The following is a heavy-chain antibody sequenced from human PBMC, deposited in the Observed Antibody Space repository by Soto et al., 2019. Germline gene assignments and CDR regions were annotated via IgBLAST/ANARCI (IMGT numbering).Heavy chain of an antibody. Sequence: QVQLVESGGGVVQPGRSLRLSCAASGFTFSSYGMHWVRQAPGKGLEWVAVIWYDGSNKYYADSVKGRFTISRDNSKNTLYLQMNSLRAEDTAVYYCARAALLWFGELCYWGQGTLVTVSS. CDR3: ARAALLWFGELCY. CDR1: GFTFSSYG. CDR2: IWYDGSNK. J-gene: IGHJ4*02. D-gene: IGHD3-10*01. V-gene: IGHV3-33*01.